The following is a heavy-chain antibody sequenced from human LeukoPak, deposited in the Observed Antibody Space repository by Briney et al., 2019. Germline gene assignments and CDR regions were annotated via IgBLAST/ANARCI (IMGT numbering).Heavy chain of an antibody. V-gene: IGHV1-18*04. CDR2: ISTYNGNT. J-gene: IGHJ4*02. CDR3: ARDLEHCRNIICSNSAY. CDR1: GYNFDIYG. Sequence: ASVKVSFKGSGYNFDIYGVNWVRQAPGQGLEWVGWISTYNGNTFYAQKFEGRVTMTTDTSTNTVYMDLRSLRSDDTAVYYCARDLEHCRNIICSNSAYWGQGTLVTVSS. D-gene: IGHD2-2*01.